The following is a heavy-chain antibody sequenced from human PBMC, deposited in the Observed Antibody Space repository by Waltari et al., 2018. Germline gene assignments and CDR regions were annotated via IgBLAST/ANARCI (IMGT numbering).Heavy chain of an antibody. CDR3: AKDLSITMVRGVRPGSYYFDY. J-gene: IGHJ4*02. CDR1: GFTFSSYA. V-gene: IGHV3-23*03. D-gene: IGHD3-10*01. CDR2: IYSGGRT. Sequence: EVQLLESGGGLVQPGGSLRLSCAASGFTFSSYAMSWVRQAPGKGLEWVSVIYSGGRTYYADSVKGRCTISRDNSKNTMYLQMNSLRAEDTAVYYCAKDLSITMVRGVRPGSYYFDYWGQGTLVTVSS.